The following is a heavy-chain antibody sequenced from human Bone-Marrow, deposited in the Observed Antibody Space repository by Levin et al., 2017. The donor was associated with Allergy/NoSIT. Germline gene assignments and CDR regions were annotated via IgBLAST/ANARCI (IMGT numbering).Heavy chain of an antibody. D-gene: IGHD2-8*01. V-gene: IGHV3-30*18. CDR1: GFTFSSYG. CDR2: ISYDGSNK. CDR3: AKDWAGDIVLMVYAPDY. Sequence: GGSLRLSCAASGFTFSSYGMHWVRQAPGKGLEWVAVISYDGSNKYYADSVKGRFTISRDNSKNTLYLQMNSLRAEDTAVYYCAKDWAGDIVLMVYAPDYWGQGTLVTVSS. J-gene: IGHJ4*02.